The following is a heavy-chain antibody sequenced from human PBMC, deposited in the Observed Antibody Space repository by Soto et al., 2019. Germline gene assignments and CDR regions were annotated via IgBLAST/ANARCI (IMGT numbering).Heavy chain of an antibody. CDR1: GGSFSGYY. CDR3: ARDDSSGWYGGRWFDP. J-gene: IGHJ5*02. V-gene: IGHV4-34*01. D-gene: IGHD6-19*01. Sequence: SETLSLTCAVYGGSFSGYYWSWIRQPPGKGLEWIGEINHSGSTNYNPSLKSRVTISVDTSKNQFSLKLSSVTAADTAVYYCARDDSSGWYGGRWFDPWGQGTLVTVSS. CDR2: INHSGST.